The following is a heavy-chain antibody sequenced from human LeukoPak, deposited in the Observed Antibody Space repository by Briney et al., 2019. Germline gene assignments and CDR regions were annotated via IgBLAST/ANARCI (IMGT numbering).Heavy chain of an antibody. J-gene: IGHJ4*02. CDR3: ARDQVGATPIDY. CDR1: GFTFSNYW. Sequence: GGFLRLSCAASGFTFSNYWMHWVRQVPGKGLLWVSHINGDGGSTGYADSVKGRFTISRDNAKNTLYLHMNSLRAEDTAVYYCARDQVGATPIDYWGQGTLVTVSS. D-gene: IGHD1-26*01. V-gene: IGHV3-74*01. CDR2: INGDGGST.